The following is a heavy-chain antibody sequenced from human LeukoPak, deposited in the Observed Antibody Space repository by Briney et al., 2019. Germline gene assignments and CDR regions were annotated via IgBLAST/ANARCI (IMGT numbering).Heavy chain of an antibody. D-gene: IGHD6-6*01. V-gene: IGHV4-38-2*02. CDR1: GYSISSGYY. Sequence: SETLSLTCSVSGYSISSGYYWGWIRQPPGKGLEWIGGIYHSGSTYYNPSLKSRVTISVDTSKNQFSLKLSSVTAADTAVYYCARPYSSSARGAFDIWGQGTMVTVSS. CDR2: IYHSGST. CDR3: ARPYSSSARGAFDI. J-gene: IGHJ3*02.